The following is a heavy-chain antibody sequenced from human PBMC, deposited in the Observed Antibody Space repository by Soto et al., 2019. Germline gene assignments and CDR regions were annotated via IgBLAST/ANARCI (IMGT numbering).Heavy chain of an antibody. D-gene: IGHD5-12*01. J-gene: IGHJ4*02. CDR3: AKLTVAFGYSGSIIYGDYSLEDYYFDY. V-gene: IGHV3-23*01. CDR1: GFTFSSYA. CDR2: ISGSGGST. Sequence: GGSLRLSCAASGFTFSSYAMSWVRQAPGKGLEWVSAISGSGGSTYYADSVKGRFTISRDNSKNTLYLQMNSLRAEDTAVYYCAKLTVAFGYSGSIIYGDYSLEDYYFDYWGQGTLVTVSS.